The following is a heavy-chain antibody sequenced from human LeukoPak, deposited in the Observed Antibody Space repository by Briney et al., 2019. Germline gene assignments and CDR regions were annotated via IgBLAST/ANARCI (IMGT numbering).Heavy chain of an antibody. Sequence: GGSLRLSCAASGLTFSSYAMSWVRQAPGKGLEWVSSISGSGGSTYYADSVKGRFTISRDNSQNTLYLQMNSPRAEDTAVYYCAKSSPMTTVRGANDYWGQGTLVTVSS. D-gene: IGHD3-10*01. CDR2: ISGSGGST. J-gene: IGHJ4*02. CDR1: GLTFSSYA. V-gene: IGHV3-23*01. CDR3: AKSSPMTTVRGANDY.